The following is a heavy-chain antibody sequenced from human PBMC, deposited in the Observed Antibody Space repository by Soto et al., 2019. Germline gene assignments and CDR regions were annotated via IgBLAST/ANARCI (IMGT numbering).Heavy chain of an antibody. CDR2: ISWNSGSI. CDR3: AKGYCISTSCNTTGY. CDR1: GVTLGDYG. V-gene: IGHV3-9*01. D-gene: IGHD2-2*02. Sequence: ALRVWCTASGVTLGDYGTHGVRQAPGKGLEWVSGISWNSGSIGYADSVKGRFTISRDNAKNSLYLQMNSLRAEDTALYYCAKGYCISTSCNTTGYWGQGT. J-gene: IGHJ4*02.